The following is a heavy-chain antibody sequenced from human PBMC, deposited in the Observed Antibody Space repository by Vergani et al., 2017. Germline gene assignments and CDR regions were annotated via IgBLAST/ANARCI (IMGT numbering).Heavy chain of an antibody. V-gene: IGHV4-59*01. CDR3: ARARVLANYFDY. CDR1: GGPISSYY. CDR2: NYYSGST. J-gene: IGHJ4*02. Sequence: QVQLQESGPGLVKPSETLSLTCTVSGGPISSYYWSWIRQPPGKGLEWIGYNYYSGSTNYNPSLKSRVTISVDTSKNQFSLKLSSVTAADTAVYYCARARVLANYFDYWGQGTLVTVSS. D-gene: IGHD3-3*01.